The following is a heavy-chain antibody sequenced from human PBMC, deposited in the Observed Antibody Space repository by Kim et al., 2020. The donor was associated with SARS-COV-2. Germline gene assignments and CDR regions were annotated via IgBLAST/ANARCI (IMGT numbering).Heavy chain of an antibody. Sequence: SETLSLTCAVYGGSFSGYYWSWIRQPPGKGLEWIGEINHSGSTNYNPSLKSRVTISVDTSKNQFSLKLSSVTAADTAVYYCAREATTWKTYYFDYWGQGT. CDR3: AREATTWKTYYFDY. V-gene: IGHV4-34*01. CDR2: INHSGST. J-gene: IGHJ4*02. D-gene: IGHD4-17*01. CDR1: GGSFSGYY.